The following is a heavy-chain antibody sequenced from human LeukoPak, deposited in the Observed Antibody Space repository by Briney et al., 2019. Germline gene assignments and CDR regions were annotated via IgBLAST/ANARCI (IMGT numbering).Heavy chain of an antibody. CDR1: GFTFSSYA. CDR3: AKMELVGATDYYYMDV. CDR2: ISGSGGST. V-gene: IGHV3-23*01. Sequence: PGGSLRLSSAASGFTFSSYAMSWVRQAPGKGLEWVSAISGSGGSTYYADSVKGRFTISRDNSKNTLYLQMNSLRAEDTAVYYCAKMELVGATDYYYMDVWGKGTTVTVSS. D-gene: IGHD1-26*01. J-gene: IGHJ6*03.